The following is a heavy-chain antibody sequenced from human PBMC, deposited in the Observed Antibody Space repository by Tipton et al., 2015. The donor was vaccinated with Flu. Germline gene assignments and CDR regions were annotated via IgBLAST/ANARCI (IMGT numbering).Heavy chain of an antibody. CDR3: ARVDGTRGMDV. V-gene: IGHV4-59*01. D-gene: IGHD5-24*01. CDR1: GGSISDNY. CDR2: IFYTGST. Sequence: LRLSCTVSGGSISDNYWTWIRQPPGGGLEYIGDIFYTGSTNYSPSLKSRLTISVDTPKKHFSLNLRSVTAADTAVYYCARVDGTRGMDVWGQGTTVTVS. J-gene: IGHJ6*02.